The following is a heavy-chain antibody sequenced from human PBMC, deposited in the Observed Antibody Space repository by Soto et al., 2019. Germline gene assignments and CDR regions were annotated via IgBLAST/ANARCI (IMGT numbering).Heavy chain of an antibody. Sequence: AETLSLTCAVYGGSFIGYYCIWIRQPPGKGLEWIGEINHSGSTNYNPSLKSRVTISVDTSKNQFSLKLSSVTAADTAVYYCAATTVTSWDWGQGTLVTVSS. CDR3: AATTVTSWD. D-gene: IGHD4-17*01. CDR2: INHSGST. CDR1: GGSFIGYY. V-gene: IGHV4-34*01. J-gene: IGHJ4*02.